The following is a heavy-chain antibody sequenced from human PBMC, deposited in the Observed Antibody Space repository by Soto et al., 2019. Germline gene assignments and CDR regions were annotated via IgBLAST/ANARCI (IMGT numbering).Heavy chain of an antibody. J-gene: IGHJ4*02. Sequence: TSETLSLTCTVSGGSLSNRTYYWGWIRQPPGKGLEWVGSIYYSGSTYYNPSLKSRVTISVDTSKSQFSLKLRSVTAADTAVYYCARPAHRGNSVSHWGQGTLVTVSS. CDR2: IYYSGST. CDR3: ARPAHRGNSVSH. D-gene: IGHD4-4*01. V-gene: IGHV4-39*01. CDR1: GGSLSNRTYY.